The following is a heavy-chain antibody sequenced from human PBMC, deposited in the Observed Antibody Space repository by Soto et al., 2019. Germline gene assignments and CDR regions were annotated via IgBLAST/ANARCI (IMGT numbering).Heavy chain of an antibody. D-gene: IGHD6-6*01. CDR2: IIPIFGTA. CDR3: AIIVGQLSGAHYFDY. Sequence: QVQLVQSGAEVKKPGSSVKVSCKASGGTFSSYAISWVRPAPGQGLEWMGGIIPIFGTANYAPKFQGRVTITADESTSTDYMGLISLKSEDTAVYYCAIIVGQLSGAHYFDYWGQGTLVTVSS. J-gene: IGHJ4*02. CDR1: GGTFSSYA. V-gene: IGHV1-69*01.